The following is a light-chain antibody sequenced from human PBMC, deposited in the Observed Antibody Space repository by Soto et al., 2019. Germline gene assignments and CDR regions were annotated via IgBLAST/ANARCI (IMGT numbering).Light chain of an antibody. J-gene: IGKJ1*01. CDR1: QSVSTSY. CDR2: DAS. Sequence: IVVPQSPGTLSLSPGERATPSCRASQSVSTSYLAWYQQRPGQAPRVLIYDASSRATGIPDRFSGSASGTDFTLTISRLEPEDFAVYYCHQYDSSPWTFGQGTKVEIK. CDR3: HQYDSSPWT. V-gene: IGKV3-20*01.